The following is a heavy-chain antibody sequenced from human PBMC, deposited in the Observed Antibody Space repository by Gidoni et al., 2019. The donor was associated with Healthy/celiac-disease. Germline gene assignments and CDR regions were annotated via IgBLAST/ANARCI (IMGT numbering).Heavy chain of an antibody. CDR3: AKAHVGNPPRYGMDV. D-gene: IGHD7-27*01. CDR2: ISWNSGSI. J-gene: IGHJ6*02. V-gene: IGHV3-9*01. CDR1: GFTFDDYA. Sequence: EVQLVESGGGLVQPGRSLRLSCAASGFTFDDYAMHWVRQAPGKGLEWVSGISWNSGSIGYADSVKGRFTISRDNAKNSLYLQMNSLRAEDTALYYCAKAHVGNPPRYGMDVWGQGTTVTVSS.